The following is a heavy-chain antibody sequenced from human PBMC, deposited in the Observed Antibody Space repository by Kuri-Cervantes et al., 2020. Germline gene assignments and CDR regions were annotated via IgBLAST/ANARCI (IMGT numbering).Heavy chain of an antibody. V-gene: IGHV2-26*01. CDR2: IFSNDEK. CDR3: ARIAAAAGMSYYYYGMDV. D-gene: IGHD6-13*01. Sequence: LRLSCAVPGGSISSGGYSWSWIRQPPGKALEWLAHIFSNDEKSYSTSLKSRLTISKDTSKSQVVLTMTNMDPVDTATYYCARIAAAAGMSYYYYGMDVWGQGTTVTVSS. J-gene: IGHJ6*02. CDR1: GGSISSGGYS.